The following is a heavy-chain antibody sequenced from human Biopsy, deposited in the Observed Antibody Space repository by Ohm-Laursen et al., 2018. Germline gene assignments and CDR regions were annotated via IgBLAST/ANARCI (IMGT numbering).Heavy chain of an antibody. CDR2: IYSSGST. V-gene: IGHV4-4*07. D-gene: IGHD6-13*01. CDR1: GGSISNYY. CDR3: AREPRIAAVAYFDP. Sequence: SETLSLTCTVSGGSISNYYWSWIRQPAGKGLEWIGRIYSSGSTNYNPSLKGRVTMSVDTPKNQFSLILSSMTAADTAVYYCAREPRIAAVAYFDPWGQGTLVTVSS. J-gene: IGHJ5*02.